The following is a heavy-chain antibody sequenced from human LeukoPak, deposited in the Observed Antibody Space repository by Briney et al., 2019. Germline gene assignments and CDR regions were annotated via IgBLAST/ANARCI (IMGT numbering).Heavy chain of an antibody. V-gene: IGHV4-61*02. D-gene: IGHD4-23*01. CDR1: GGSISSGSYY. CDR3: ARDDYGGNSNDAFDF. CDR2: IYTSGST. J-gene: IGHJ3*01. Sequence: SETLSLTCTVSGGSISSGSYYWSWIRQPAGKGLEWIGRIYTSGSTNYNPSLKSRVTISVDTSKNQFSLKLSSVTAADTAVYYCARDDYGGNSNDAFDFWGQGTMVTVSS.